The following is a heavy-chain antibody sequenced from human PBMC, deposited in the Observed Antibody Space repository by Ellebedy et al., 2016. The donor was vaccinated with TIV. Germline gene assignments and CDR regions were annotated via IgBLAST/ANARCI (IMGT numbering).Heavy chain of an antibody. D-gene: IGHD1-26*01. V-gene: IGHV1-46*03. CDR1: GYTFTNYY. J-gene: IGHJ6*03. CDR2: ITPRGEST. Sequence: ASVKVSCXASGYTFTNYYVHWVRQAPGQGLEWMGIITPRGESTSYAQKFQGRVTMTRDTSTDTAYMELSSLRSDDTAVYYCGSGMTHPWFYIDGWGQGTTVTVS. CDR3: GSGMTHPWFYIDG.